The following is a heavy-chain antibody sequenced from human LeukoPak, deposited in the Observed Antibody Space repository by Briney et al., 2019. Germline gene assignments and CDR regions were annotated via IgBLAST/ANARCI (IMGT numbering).Heavy chain of an antibody. D-gene: IGHD5-18*01. CDR3: ARGIQLMGVYYFDY. V-gene: IGHV4-59*08. CDR2: IYYSGST. CDR1: GVSISNYY. Sequence: PSETLSLTCTVSGVSISNYYWSWIRQPPGKGLEWIGYIYYSGSTNYNPSLKSRVTISVDTSKNQFSLKLSSVTAADTAVYYCARGIQLMGVYYFDYWGQGTLVTVSS. J-gene: IGHJ4*02.